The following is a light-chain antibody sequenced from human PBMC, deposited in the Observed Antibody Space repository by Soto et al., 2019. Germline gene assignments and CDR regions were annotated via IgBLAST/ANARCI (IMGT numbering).Light chain of an antibody. Sequence: QSALTQPPSASGSPGQSVTISCTGTSSDVGAYKYVSWYQQYPGKAPKLMIYEVNKRPSGVPDRFSGSKSGNTASLTVSGLQAEDEADYYCSSHGGNSPYVFGTGTKVTVL. CDR1: SSDVGAYKY. CDR3: SSHGGNSPYV. V-gene: IGLV2-8*01. J-gene: IGLJ1*01. CDR2: EVN.